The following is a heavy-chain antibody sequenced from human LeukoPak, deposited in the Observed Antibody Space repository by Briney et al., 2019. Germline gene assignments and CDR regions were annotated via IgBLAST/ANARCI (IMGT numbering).Heavy chain of an antibody. J-gene: IGHJ4*02. Sequence: SETLSLTCTVSGGSISSYYWSWIRQPPGKGMEWVGYIYNSGSTNYNPSLKSRVTISIDTSKNQFSLKLSSVTAADSAVYYCARLTRLSTSPDRYYLDYWGQGTLVTVSS. CDR1: GGSISSYY. CDR3: ARLTRLSTSPDRYYLDY. CDR2: IYNSGST. D-gene: IGHD6-6*01. V-gene: IGHV4-59*08.